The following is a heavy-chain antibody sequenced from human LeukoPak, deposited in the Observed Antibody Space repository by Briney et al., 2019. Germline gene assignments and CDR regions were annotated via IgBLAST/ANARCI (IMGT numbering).Heavy chain of an antibody. J-gene: IGHJ4*02. CDR3: ARHLSGVTGYTYGRGIDY. V-gene: IGHV3-7*01. Sequence: PGGSLRLSCAASGFTFSSNWMGWVRQAPGKGREWVANIKKDGSEKYYVDSVKGRFTISRDNAKTSLYLQMNSLRAEDTAVYYCARHLSGVTGYTYGRGIDYWGQGTLVTVSS. CDR2: IKKDGSEK. CDR1: GFTFSSNW. D-gene: IGHD5-18*01.